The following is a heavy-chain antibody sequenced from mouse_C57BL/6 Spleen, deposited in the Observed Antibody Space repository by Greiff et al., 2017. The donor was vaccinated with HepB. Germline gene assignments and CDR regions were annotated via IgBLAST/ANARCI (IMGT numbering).Heavy chain of an antibody. V-gene: IGHV2-5*01. CDR2: IWRGGST. Sequence: VKLQQSGPGLVQPSQSLSITCTVSGFSLTSYGVHWVRQSPGKGLEWLGVIWRGGSTDYNAAFMSRLSITKDNSKSQVFFKMNSLQADDTAIYYCAKKGYSNYGGYAMDYWGQGTSVTVSS. J-gene: IGHJ4*01. CDR1: GFSLTSYG. CDR3: AKKGYSNYGGYAMDY. D-gene: IGHD2-5*01.